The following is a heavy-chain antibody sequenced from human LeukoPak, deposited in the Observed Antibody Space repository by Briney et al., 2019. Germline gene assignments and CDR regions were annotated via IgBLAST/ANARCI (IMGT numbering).Heavy chain of an antibody. V-gene: IGHV3-15*01. CDR2: IKSKTDGGTT. D-gene: IGHD2-15*01. CDR1: GFTFSNAW. Sequence: GGSLRLSCAASGFTFSNAWMSWVRQAPGKGLEWVGRIKSKTDGGTTDYAAPMKGRFTISRTDSENTVYLEVNSLKTEDTAMYYCTADLPGGISDCFDYWGQGILVTVSS. CDR3: TADLPGGISDCFDY. J-gene: IGHJ4*02.